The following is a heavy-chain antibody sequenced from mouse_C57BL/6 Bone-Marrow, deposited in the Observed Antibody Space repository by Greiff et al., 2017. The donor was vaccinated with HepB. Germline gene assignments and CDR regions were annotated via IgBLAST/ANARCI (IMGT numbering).Heavy chain of an antibody. CDR3: ARDYYGSSYVNYFDY. D-gene: IGHD1-1*01. Sequence: QVTLKVSGPGILQPSQTLSLTCSFSGFSLSTFGMGVGWIRQPSGKGLEWLAHIWWDDDKYYNPALKSRLTISKDTSKNQVFRKIANVDTADTATYYCARDYYGSSYVNYFDYWGQGTTLTVSS. V-gene: IGHV8-8*01. CDR1: GFSLSTFGMG. CDR2: IWWDDDK. J-gene: IGHJ2*01.